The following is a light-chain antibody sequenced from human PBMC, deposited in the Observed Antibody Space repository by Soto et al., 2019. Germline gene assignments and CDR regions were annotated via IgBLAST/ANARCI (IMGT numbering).Light chain of an antibody. Sequence: EIRMTQSPVTLSVSVGERATLSCWAGQSVSSNLAWYQQKPGQAPRLLIYGASTRATGIPARFTGSGSGTEYTLTSSRLPFDDSAVYYCQQYNNWWTFGQGTKVDIK. J-gene: IGKJ1*01. CDR2: GAS. V-gene: IGKV3-15*01. CDR3: QQYNNWWT. CDR1: QSVSSN.